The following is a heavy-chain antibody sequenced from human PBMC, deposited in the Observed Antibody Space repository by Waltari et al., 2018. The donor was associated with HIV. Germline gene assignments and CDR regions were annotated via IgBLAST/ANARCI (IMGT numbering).Heavy chain of an antibody. D-gene: IGHD2-2*01. V-gene: IGHV4-39*01. CDR2: IYYSGST. J-gene: IGHJ5*02. CDR3: ASDCSSTSCYWEDWFDP. Sequence: QLQLQESGPGLVKPSETLSLTCTVSGGSIRSSSYYWGWIRQPPGKGLEWIGSIYYSGSTYYNPSLKSRVTISVDTSKNQFSLKLSSVTAADTAVYYCASDCSSTSCYWEDWFDPWGQGTLVTVSS. CDR1: GGSIRSSSYY.